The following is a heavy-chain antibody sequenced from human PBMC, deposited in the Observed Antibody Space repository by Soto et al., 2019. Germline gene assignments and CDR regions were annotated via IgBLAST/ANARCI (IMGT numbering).Heavy chain of an antibody. J-gene: IGHJ3*02. D-gene: IGHD3-10*01. CDR1: GYSFTSYW. CDR2: IYPGDSDT. V-gene: IGHV5-51*01. CDR3: ARLAAITMVRGVIIQADAFDI. Sequence: GESLKISCKGSGYSFTSYWIGWVRQMLGKGLEWMGIIYPGDSDTRYSPSFQGQVTISADKSISTAYLQWSSLKASDTAMYYCARLAAITMVRGVIIQADAFDIWGQGTMVTVSS.